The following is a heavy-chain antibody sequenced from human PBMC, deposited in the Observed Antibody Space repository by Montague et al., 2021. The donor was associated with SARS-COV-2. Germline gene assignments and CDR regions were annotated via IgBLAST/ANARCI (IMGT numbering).Heavy chain of an antibody. CDR3: AKLDSGWYSEGYGMDV. J-gene: IGHJ6*02. D-gene: IGHD6-19*01. Sequence: SLRLSCAASGFTFDDYAMHWVRQAPGKGLEWVSGISWNSDNIGYADSVKGRFTISRDNAKNSLYLRMNSLRAEDTALYYCAKLDSGWYSEGYGMDVWGQGTTVTVSS. V-gene: IGHV3-9*01. CDR2: ISWNSDNI. CDR1: GFTFDDYA.